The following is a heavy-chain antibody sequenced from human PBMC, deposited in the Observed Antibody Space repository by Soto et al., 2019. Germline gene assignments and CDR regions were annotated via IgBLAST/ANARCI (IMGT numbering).Heavy chain of an antibody. Sequence: VSCPCSRYTFRRYNLPCVRCGPLQRLEWMGWINAGNGNTKYSQKFQGRVTITRDTSESTAYMELSSLRSEDTAVEDCARAYGSGSYFGAFDRWGQATMV. CDR3: ARAYGSGSYFGAFDR. J-gene: IGHJ3*02. CDR1: RYTFRRYN. D-gene: IGHD3-10*01. CDR2: INAGNGNT. V-gene: IGHV1-3*01.